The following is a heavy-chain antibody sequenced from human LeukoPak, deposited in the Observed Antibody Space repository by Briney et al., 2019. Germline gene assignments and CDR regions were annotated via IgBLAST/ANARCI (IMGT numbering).Heavy chain of an antibody. D-gene: IGHD3-22*01. CDR3: ARMVGSGFYFDY. Sequence: PSETLSLTCTVSGGTISSFYWSWIRQPPGKGLEWIGYIYYSGSTNYNPSLKSRVTISVDTSKNQLSLKLSSVTAADTAVYYCARMVGSGFYFDYWGQGTLVTVSS. V-gene: IGHV4-59*08. CDR1: GGTISSFY. CDR2: IYYSGST. J-gene: IGHJ4*02.